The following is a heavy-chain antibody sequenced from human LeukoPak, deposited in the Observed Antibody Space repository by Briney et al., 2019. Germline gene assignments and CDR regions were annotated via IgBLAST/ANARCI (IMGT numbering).Heavy chain of an antibody. CDR2: IDYSAST. D-gene: IGHD1-26*01. Sequence: SETLSLTCTVSGGSISTYYWSWIRQPPGKGLEWIAYIDYSASTNYNPSLKSRVIISVDASKNQFSLKLNSVTAADTAVYYCARDSRRELLHAFDIWGQGTMVTVSS. CDR3: ARDSRRELLHAFDI. V-gene: IGHV4-59*01. J-gene: IGHJ3*02. CDR1: GGSISTYY.